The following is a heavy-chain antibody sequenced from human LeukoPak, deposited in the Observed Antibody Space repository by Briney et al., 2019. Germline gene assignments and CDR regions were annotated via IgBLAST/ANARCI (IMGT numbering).Heavy chain of an antibody. CDR3: ARDLRGITVTGVGWFDI. V-gene: IGHV1-46*01. Sequence: ASVKVSCKASGYTLTSYFIHWVRQAPGQGLEWMGIINPSGGSTSYAQKFQGRVTMTRDTSTSTVYMELSSLRSEDTAVYYCARDLRGITVTGVGWFDIWGQGTLVTVSS. CDR2: INPSGGST. D-gene: IGHD4-17*01. J-gene: IGHJ5*02. CDR1: GYTLTSYF.